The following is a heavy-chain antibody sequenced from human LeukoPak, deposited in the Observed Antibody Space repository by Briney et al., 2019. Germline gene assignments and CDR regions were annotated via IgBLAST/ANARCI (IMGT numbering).Heavy chain of an antibody. V-gene: IGHV3-21*01. J-gene: IGHJ6*03. CDR1: GFTITNYA. CDR3: ARVGASSSWYGSYYYYYMDV. CDR2: ISSSGSYI. D-gene: IGHD6-13*01. Sequence: GGSLRLSCAASGFTITNYAMSWVRQAPGKGLEWVSLISSSGSYIYYAESMKGRVTISRDNAKNSPFLQMNSLRDEDTALYYCARVGASSSWYGSYYYYYMDVWGMGTTVTVFS.